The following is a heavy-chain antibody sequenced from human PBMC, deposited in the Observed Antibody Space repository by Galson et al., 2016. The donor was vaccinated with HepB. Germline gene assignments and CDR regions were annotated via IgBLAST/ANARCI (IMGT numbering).Heavy chain of an antibody. Sequence: SLRLSCAASGFSFSSYAMSWVRQAPVRGLEWVSGIGCSGTSALYAGSVKGRFTVSRDNSKNTLYLQMNSLRAEDSAVYYCAKDREWELLALFDSWGQGARVTVSS. CDR2: IGCSGTSA. J-gene: IGHJ4*02. CDR1: GFSFSSYA. CDR3: AKDREWELLALFDS. V-gene: IGHV3-23*01. D-gene: IGHD4-23*01.